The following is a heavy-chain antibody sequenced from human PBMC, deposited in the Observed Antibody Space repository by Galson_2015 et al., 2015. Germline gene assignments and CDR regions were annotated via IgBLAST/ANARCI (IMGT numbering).Heavy chain of an antibody. Sequence: SLRLSCAASGFTFDDYAMHWVRHGPGKGLEWVSGISWNSASTGYADSVKGRFTTSRDNAKNSLYLQMNSLRAKDTAFYYCAKGRGSGWYSDAFDIWGQGTMVTVSS. J-gene: IGHJ3*02. D-gene: IGHD6-19*01. CDR3: AKGRGSGWYSDAFDI. CDR1: GFTFDDYA. V-gene: IGHV3-9*01. CDR2: ISWNSAST.